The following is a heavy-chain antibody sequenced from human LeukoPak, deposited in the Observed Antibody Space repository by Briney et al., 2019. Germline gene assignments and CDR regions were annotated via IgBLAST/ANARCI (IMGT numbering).Heavy chain of an antibody. Sequence: GGSLRLSCAASGFTFSNFAMGWVRQAPGKGLVWVSRINSDESSTSYADSVKGRFTISRDNAKNTLYLQMNSLRAEDTAVYYCASPNPMYSSSWYVGYWGQGTLVTVSS. CDR1: GFTFSNFA. CDR2: INSDESST. D-gene: IGHD6-13*01. J-gene: IGHJ4*02. V-gene: IGHV3-74*01. CDR3: ASPNPMYSSSWYVGY.